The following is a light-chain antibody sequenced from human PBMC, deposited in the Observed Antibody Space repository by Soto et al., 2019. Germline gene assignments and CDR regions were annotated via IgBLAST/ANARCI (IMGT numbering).Light chain of an antibody. CDR2: SAS. CDR1: QSVRND. Sequence: EIVLTQSPATLSLSPGERATLSCRASQSVRNDLVWYHQKPGQATRVLIYSASNRATSIPARFSGSGSGTDFTLTISSLEPEDFAVYYCQQRTHWPPTFGGGTKVEMK. J-gene: IGKJ4*01. CDR3: QQRTHWPPT. V-gene: IGKV3-11*01.